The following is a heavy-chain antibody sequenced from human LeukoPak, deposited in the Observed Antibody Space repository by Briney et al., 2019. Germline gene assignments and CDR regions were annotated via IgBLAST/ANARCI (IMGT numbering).Heavy chain of an antibody. Sequence: GGSLRLSCAASGFTVSSNYMSWVRQAPGKGLEWVSVIYSGGSTYYADSVKGRFTISRDNSKNTLYLQMNSLRAEDTAVYYCAPPGGGPYYYYMDVWGKGTTVTVSS. CDR1: GFTVSSNY. CDR2: IYSGGST. V-gene: IGHV3-53*01. J-gene: IGHJ6*03. D-gene: IGHD3-10*01. CDR3: APPGGGPYYYYMDV.